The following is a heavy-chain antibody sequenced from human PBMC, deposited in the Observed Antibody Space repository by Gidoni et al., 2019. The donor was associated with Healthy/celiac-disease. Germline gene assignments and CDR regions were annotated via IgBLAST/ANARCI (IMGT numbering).Heavy chain of an antibody. Sequence: EVQLVESGGGLVKPGGSLRLSCASSGFPFSSYSMNWVRQAPGKGLEWVSSISSSSSYIYYADSVKGRFTISRDNAKNSLYLQMNSLRAEDTAVYYCARGAPAALLYYFDYWGQGTLVTVSS. CDR1: GFPFSSYS. CDR2: ISSSSSYI. CDR3: ARGAPAALLYYFDY. J-gene: IGHJ4*02. V-gene: IGHV3-21*01. D-gene: IGHD6-13*01.